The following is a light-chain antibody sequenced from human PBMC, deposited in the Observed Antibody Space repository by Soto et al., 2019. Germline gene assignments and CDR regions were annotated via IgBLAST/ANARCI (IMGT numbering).Light chain of an antibody. J-gene: IGKJ4*01. V-gene: IGKV4-1*01. CDR1: QSVLYTSNNKNY. Sequence: DIVMTQSPDSLAVSLGERATINCKSSQSVLYTSNNKNYLAWYQQKPGQPPKLLIYWASTRESGVPDRFSGSGSGTHFTLTISSLQAEDVAVYYCQQYYNPPLTFGGGTKVEIK. CDR2: WAS. CDR3: QQYYNPPLT.